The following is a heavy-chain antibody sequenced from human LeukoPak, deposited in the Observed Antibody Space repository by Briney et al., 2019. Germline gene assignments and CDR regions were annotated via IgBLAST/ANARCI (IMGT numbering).Heavy chain of an antibody. V-gene: IGHV3-11*01. Sequence: GRSLRLSCAASGFTFSDYYMSWIRQAPGKGLEWVSYISSSGSTIYYADSVKGRFTISRDNAKNSLYLQMNSLRAEDTAVYYCARDREMDWYFDLWGRGTLVTVSS. J-gene: IGHJ2*01. CDR3: ARDREMDWYFDL. CDR2: ISSSGSTI. D-gene: IGHD5-24*01. CDR1: GFTFSDYY.